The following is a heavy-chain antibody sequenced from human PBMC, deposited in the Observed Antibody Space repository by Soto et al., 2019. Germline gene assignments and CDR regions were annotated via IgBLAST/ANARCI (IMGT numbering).Heavy chain of an antibody. CDR1: GFTFSSYW. CDR3: ARDQMYYYGSGSWFP. CDR2: INSDGSST. J-gene: IGHJ5*02. Sequence: GGSLRLSCAASGFTFSSYWMHWVRQAPGKGLVWVSRINSDGSSTSYADSVKGRFTISRDNAKNTLYLQMNSLRAEDTAVYYCARDQMYYYGSGSWFPWGQGTLVTVSS. D-gene: IGHD3-10*01. V-gene: IGHV3-74*01.